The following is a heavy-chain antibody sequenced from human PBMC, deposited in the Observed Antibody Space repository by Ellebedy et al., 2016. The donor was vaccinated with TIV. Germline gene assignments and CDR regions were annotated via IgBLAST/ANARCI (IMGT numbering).Heavy chain of an antibody. V-gene: IGHV4-59*01. D-gene: IGHD2-15*01. CDR3: ARDLGYCSGGSCYSLVY. CDR1: GGSISSFY. J-gene: IGHJ4*02. Sequence: SETLSLTCTASGGSISSFYWSWIRQPPGKGLEWIGHIYYSGSTNYNPSLKSRVSISVDTSNNQFSLRLSSVTAADTAVYYCARDLGYCSGGSCYSLVYWGQGTLVTVSS. CDR2: IYYSGST.